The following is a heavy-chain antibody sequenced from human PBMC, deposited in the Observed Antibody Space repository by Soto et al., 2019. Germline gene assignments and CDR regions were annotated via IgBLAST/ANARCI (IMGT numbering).Heavy chain of an antibody. D-gene: IGHD3-10*01. Sequence: EVQLLQSGGDLVQPGGSLRLSCAASGFTFSAYAMSWVRQAPGKGLEWVSAISGSGDRTYYADSVKGRFTISRDSSDNTLDLQMNSLRAEDTAIYYCAKDRMYYYGSGILWYLDYWCQGTLVIVSS. CDR1: GFTFSAYA. CDR3: AKDRMYYYGSGILWYLDY. CDR2: ISGSGDRT. J-gene: IGHJ4*02. V-gene: IGHV3-23*01.